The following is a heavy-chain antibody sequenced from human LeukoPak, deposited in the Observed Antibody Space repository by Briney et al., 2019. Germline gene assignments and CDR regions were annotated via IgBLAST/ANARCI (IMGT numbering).Heavy chain of an antibody. CDR1: GGSISSGSYH. CDR2: IYVGGST. J-gene: IGHJ4*02. CDR3: ARLTPYGDYYFGN. V-gene: IGHV4-61*02. Sequence: SETLSLTCSVSGGSISSGSYHWSWIRQPAGKGLEWIGRIYVGGSTNYNPSLKRRVTISADTSKNQFSLKVTSVTAADTAVYFCARLTPYGDYYFGNWGQGMSVTVSP. D-gene: IGHD4-17*01.